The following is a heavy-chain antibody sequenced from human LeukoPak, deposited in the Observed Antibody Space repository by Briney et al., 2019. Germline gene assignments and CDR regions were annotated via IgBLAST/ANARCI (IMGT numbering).Heavy chain of an antibody. J-gene: IGHJ3*02. CDR2: IYWNDDK. CDR1: GFSLSTSGVG. CDR3: ARSLPTAYYDFWSGYYREAFDI. D-gene: IGHD3-3*01. V-gene: IGHV2-5*01. Sequence: SGPTLVKPTQTLTLTCTFSGFSLSTSGVGVGWIRQPPGKALEWLALIYWNDDKRYSPSLKSRLTITKDTSKNQVVLTMTNMDPVDTATYYCARSLPTAYYDFWSGYYREAFDIWGQGTMVTVSS.